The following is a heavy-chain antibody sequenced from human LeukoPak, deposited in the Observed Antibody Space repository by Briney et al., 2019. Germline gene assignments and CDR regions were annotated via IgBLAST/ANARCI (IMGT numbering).Heavy chain of an antibody. Sequence: QPGRSLRLSCAASGFTFSSYGMHWVRQAPGKGLEWVAVISYDGSNKYYADSVKGRFTISRDNSKNTLYLQMNSLRAEDTAVYYCAKEAQYSSGWTYYYHGMDVWGQGTTVTVSS. J-gene: IGHJ6*02. CDR1: GFTFSSYG. CDR2: ISYDGSNK. V-gene: IGHV3-30*18. D-gene: IGHD6-19*01. CDR3: AKEAQYSSGWTYYYHGMDV.